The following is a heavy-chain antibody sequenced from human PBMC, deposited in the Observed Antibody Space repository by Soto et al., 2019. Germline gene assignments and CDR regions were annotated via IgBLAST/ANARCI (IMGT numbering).Heavy chain of an antibody. D-gene: IGHD4-17*01. J-gene: IGHJ4*02. Sequence: QVQLQESGPGLVKPSETLSLTCTVSGVSVSSGSFYWAWIRQPPGKGLEWIGFGSYSETTNYKPSLKSRVTISVDTSRSQISLKVSSLTAADTAVYYCARGATVTQYDYWGQGTLVTVSS. CDR1: GVSVSSGSFY. CDR2: GSYSETT. V-gene: IGHV4-61*01. CDR3: ARGATVTQYDY.